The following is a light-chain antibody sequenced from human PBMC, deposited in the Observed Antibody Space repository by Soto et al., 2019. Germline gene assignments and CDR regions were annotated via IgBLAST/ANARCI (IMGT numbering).Light chain of an antibody. V-gene: IGKV1-5*01. J-gene: IGKJ1*01. CDR1: QNISSW. Sequence: DIQMTQSPSTLSGSVGDRVTITCRASQNISSWLAWYQQKPGKAPKSLIYDASSLESGVPSRLSGSGSGTEFTLTISNLQPDDSATYYCQHYKAFSPWTFGQGTKVDIK. CDR3: QHYKAFSPWT. CDR2: DAS.